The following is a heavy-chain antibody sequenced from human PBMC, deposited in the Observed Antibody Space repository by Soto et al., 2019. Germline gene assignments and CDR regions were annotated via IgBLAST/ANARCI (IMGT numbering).Heavy chain of an antibody. J-gene: IGHJ6*02. Sequence: QVQLVESGGGVVQPGRSLRLSCAASGFTFSSYGMHWVRQAPGKGLEWVAVIWYDGSNKYYADSVKGRFTISRDNSKKTLYLQMNSLRAEDTAVYYCARDSAVTTLYYYYGMDVWGQGTTVTVSS. CDR1: GFTFSSYG. CDR2: IWYDGSNK. D-gene: IGHD4-17*01. CDR3: ARDSAVTTLYYYYGMDV. V-gene: IGHV3-33*01.